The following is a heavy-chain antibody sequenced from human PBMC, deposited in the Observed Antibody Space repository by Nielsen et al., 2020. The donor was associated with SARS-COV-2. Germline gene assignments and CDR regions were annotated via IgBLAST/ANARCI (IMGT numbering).Heavy chain of an antibody. CDR1: GFTFSSYA. V-gene: IGHV3-23*01. CDR2: ISGSGGST. Sequence: GESLKISCAASGFTFSSYAMSWVRQAPGKGLEWVSAISGSGGSTYYADSVKGRFTISRDNSKNTLYLQMNSLRAEDTAVYYSAKEDGYESDAFDIWGQGTMVTVSS. CDR3: AKEDGYESDAFDI. D-gene: IGHD5-12*01. J-gene: IGHJ3*02.